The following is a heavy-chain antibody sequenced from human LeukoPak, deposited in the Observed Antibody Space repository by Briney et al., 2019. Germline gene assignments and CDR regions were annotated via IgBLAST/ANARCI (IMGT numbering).Heavy chain of an antibody. J-gene: IGHJ6*03. D-gene: IGHD3-10*01. Sequence: SETLSLTCAVYGGSFSGYYWSWIRQPPGKGLEWIGEINRSGSTNYNPSLKSRVTISVDTSKNQFSLKLSSVTAADTAVYYCARCLVVRGVITYYYYYYLDVWGKGTTVTISS. CDR3: ARCLVVRGVITYYYYYYLDV. CDR1: GGSFSGYY. V-gene: IGHV4-34*01. CDR2: INRSGST.